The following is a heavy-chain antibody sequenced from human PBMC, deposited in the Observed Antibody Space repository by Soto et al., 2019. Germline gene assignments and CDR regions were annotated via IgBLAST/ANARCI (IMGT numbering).Heavy chain of an antibody. CDR1: GGSFSGYY. CDR3: ARGRLDTAMAHYFDY. V-gene: IGHV4-34*01. J-gene: IGHJ4*02. CDR2: INHSGST. D-gene: IGHD5-18*01. Sequence: QVQLQQWGAGLLKPSETLSLTCAVYGGSFSGYYWSWIRQPPGKGLEWIGEINHSGSTNYNPSLKSRGTISVDTSKNQFSLKLSSVTAADTAVYYCARGRLDTAMAHYFDYWGQGTLVTVSS.